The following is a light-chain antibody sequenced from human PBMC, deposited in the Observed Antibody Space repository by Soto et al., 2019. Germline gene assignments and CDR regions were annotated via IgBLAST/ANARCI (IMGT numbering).Light chain of an antibody. V-gene: IGLV2-14*01. J-gene: IGLJ1*01. CDR1: SSDVGGYNY. CDR3: SSYTISNTLDV. Sequence: QSALAQPASVSGSPGQLITISCTGTSSDVGGYNYVSWYQQHPGKAPKLMIYEVSNRPSGVSNRFSGSKSGNTASLTISGLQAEDEADYYCSSYTISNTLDVFGSGTKVTVL. CDR2: EVS.